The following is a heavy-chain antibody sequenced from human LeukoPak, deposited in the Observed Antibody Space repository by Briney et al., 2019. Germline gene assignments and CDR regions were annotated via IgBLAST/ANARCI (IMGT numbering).Heavy chain of an antibody. CDR1: GYSFTSYC. Sequence: GESLKISCKGSGYSFTSYCNGWVRQMPGKGLEWMVSIYPGDSDTRYSPSFQGQVTISAGKSISAAYLQRSSLQASDTAMYYCARSISSSWYGDDNWFDPWGQGTLVTVSS. J-gene: IGHJ5*02. CDR3: ARSISSSWYGDDNWFDP. CDR2: IYPGDSDT. V-gene: IGHV5-51*01. D-gene: IGHD6-13*01.